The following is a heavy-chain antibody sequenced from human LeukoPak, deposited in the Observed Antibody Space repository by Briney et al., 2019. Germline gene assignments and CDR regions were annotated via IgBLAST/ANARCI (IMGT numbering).Heavy chain of an antibody. CDR3: AKDGSGSYFGY. D-gene: IGHD3-10*01. J-gene: IGHJ4*02. Sequence: GGSLRLPCAASGFTFSSYAMSWVRQAPGKGLEWVSAISGSGGSTYYADSVKGRFTISRDNSKNTLYLQMNSLRAEDTAVYYCAKDGSGSYFGYWGQGTLVTVSS. CDR1: GFTFSSYA. V-gene: IGHV3-23*01. CDR2: ISGSGGST.